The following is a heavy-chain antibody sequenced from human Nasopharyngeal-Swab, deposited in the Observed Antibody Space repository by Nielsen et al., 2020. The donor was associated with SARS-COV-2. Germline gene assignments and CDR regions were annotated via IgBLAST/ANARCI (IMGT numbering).Heavy chain of an antibody. D-gene: IGHD2-2*01. CDR1: GASITTYY. CDR3: ARLTSLSGALDY. V-gene: IGHV4-59*08. CDR2: IYYGGSN. J-gene: IGHJ4*02. Sequence: SETLSLTCTVSGASITTYYWNWIRQPPGKGLEWIGYIYYGGSNSYNPSLQSRVTTSLDTSKKQFSLKLASLTAADTAVYYCARLTSLSGALDYWGQGTLVTVSS.